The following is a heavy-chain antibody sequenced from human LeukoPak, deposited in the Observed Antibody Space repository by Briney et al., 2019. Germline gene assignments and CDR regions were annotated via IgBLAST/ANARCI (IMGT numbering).Heavy chain of an antibody. J-gene: IGHJ4*02. CDR1: GFTFSDHY. CDR3: ARGKITFNY. V-gene: IGHV3-72*01. D-gene: IGHD1-14*01. CDR2: TRNKANSYTT. Sequence: GGSLRLSCAASGFTFSDHYMDWVRQAPGKGLEWVGRTRNKANSYTTEYAASVKGRFTISRDDSKNSLYLHMNSLETEDTAVYYCARGKITFNYWGQGTLVTVSS.